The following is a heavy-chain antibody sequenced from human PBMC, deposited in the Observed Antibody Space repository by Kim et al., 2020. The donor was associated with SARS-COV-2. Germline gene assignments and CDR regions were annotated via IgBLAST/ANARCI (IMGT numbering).Heavy chain of an antibody. J-gene: IGHJ4*02. Sequence: YAQKFQGRVTMTRDTSISTAYMELSRLRSDDTAVYYCASEMTGESSYFDYWGQGTLVTVSS. D-gene: IGHD3-16*01. V-gene: IGHV1-2*02. CDR3: ASEMTGESSYFDY.